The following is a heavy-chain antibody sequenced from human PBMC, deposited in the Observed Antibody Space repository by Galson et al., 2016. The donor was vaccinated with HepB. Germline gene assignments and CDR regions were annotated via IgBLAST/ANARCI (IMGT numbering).Heavy chain of an antibody. Sequence: SLRLSCAASGFAFSSHSMNWVRQAPGKGLEWVSGISGDGHSTYYADSVKGRFTISRDNSKNTLYLQMNSLRADDTALYYCAKDRDHFGDYVFDYWGQGTLVTVSS. V-gene: IGHV3-23*01. J-gene: IGHJ4*02. CDR3: AKDRDHFGDYVFDY. CDR1: GFAFSSHS. D-gene: IGHD4-17*01. CDR2: ISGDGHST.